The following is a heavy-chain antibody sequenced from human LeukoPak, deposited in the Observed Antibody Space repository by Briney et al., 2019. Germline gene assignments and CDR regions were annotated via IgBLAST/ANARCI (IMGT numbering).Heavy chain of an antibody. V-gene: IGHV1-2*02. J-gene: IGHJ4*02. Sequence: GASVKVSCKASGYTFTGYYMHWVRQAPGQGLEWMGWINPNSGGTNYAQKFQGRVTMTRDTSISTAYMELSRLRSDDTAVYYCARGRVVAPVGLFDYWGQGTLVTVSS. CDR1: GYTFTGYY. D-gene: IGHD1-26*01. CDR2: INPNSGGT. CDR3: ARGRVVAPVGLFDY.